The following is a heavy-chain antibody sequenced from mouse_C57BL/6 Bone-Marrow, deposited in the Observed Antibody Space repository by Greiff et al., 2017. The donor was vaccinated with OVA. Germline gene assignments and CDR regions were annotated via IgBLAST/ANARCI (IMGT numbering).Heavy chain of an antibody. CDR1: GFTFSSYG. V-gene: IGHV5-6*03. J-gene: IGHJ4*01. CDR3: ARRFYYYYGSSYEGDY. Sequence: EVQLVESGGGLVKPGGSLKLSCAASGFTFSSYGMSWVRQTPDKRLEWVATISSGGSYTSSPDPVNGRFTISRDNAKNTRYLQMSSLKSEDTAMYYCARRFYYYYGSSYEGDYWGQGTSVTVSS. CDR2: ISSGGSYT. D-gene: IGHD1-1*01.